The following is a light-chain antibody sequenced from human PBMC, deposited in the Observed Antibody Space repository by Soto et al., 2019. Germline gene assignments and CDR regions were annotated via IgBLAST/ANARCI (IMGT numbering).Light chain of an antibody. Sequence: QSVLTQPPSASGTPGQRVTISCSGSSSNIGSNYVYWYQQLPGTAPKLLVDSYNQRPSGVPDRFSGSKSGTSASLAISGLRSEDEADYYCAAWDDSLSGDVFGTGTKVTGL. CDR1: SSNIGSNY. J-gene: IGLJ1*01. V-gene: IGLV1-47*02. CDR2: SYN. CDR3: AAWDDSLSGDV.